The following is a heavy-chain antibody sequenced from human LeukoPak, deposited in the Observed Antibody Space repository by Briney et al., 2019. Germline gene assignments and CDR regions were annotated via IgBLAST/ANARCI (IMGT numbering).Heavy chain of an antibody. V-gene: IGHV4-34*01. CDR1: GGSFSGNY. D-gene: IGHD6-13*01. CDR3: ARSGIAAADFDY. J-gene: IGHJ4*02. Sequence: ETLSLTCGVYGGSFSGNYWSWVRQPPGKGLEWIGEIYHSGSTNYNPSLKSRVTISVDKSKNQFSLKLSSVTAADTAVYYCARSGIAAADFDYWGQGTLVTVSS. CDR2: IYHSGST.